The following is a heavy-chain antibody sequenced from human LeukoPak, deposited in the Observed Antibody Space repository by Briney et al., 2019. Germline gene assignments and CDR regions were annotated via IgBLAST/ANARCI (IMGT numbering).Heavy chain of an antibody. D-gene: IGHD1-14*01. V-gene: IGHV3-23*01. CDR2: LSGENALI. Sequence: GGSLRLSCAASGFTFSNYAMIWVRQAPGKGLECISTLSGENALIYYADSVKGRFTISRDNSKSTLYLQMSNVRPEDTARYYCARNEAGYHYYTGFWGEGTTVTVSS. CDR3: ARNEAGYHYYTGF. CDR1: GFTFSNYA. J-gene: IGHJ6*03.